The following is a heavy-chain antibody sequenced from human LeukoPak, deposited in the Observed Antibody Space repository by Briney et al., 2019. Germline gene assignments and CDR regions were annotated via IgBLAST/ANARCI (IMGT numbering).Heavy chain of an antibody. D-gene: IGHD1-1*01. CDR1: GGSITFYY. CDR2: IHTSGTT. J-gene: IGHJ4*02. CDR3: ASSSWKKTFDY. V-gene: IGHV4-4*07. Sequence: KSSETLSLTCSVSGGSITFYYWNWIRKPAGKGLEWIGRIHTSGTTNYNPSLKSRVTMSIDTSQKKFSLNLTSVTAADTAAYYCASSSWKKTFDYWGQGALVTVSS.